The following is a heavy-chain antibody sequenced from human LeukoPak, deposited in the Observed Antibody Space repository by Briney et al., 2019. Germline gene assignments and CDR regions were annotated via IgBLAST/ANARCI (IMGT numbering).Heavy chain of an antibody. J-gene: IGHJ5*02. V-gene: IGHV3-74*01. CDR1: GFTFSSYW. CDR3: ARVPGIVGAQECWFDP. CDR2: INSDGSST. D-gene: IGHD1-26*01. Sequence: GGSLRLSCAASGFTFSSYWMHWVRQAPGKGLVWVSRINSDGSSTSYADSVEGRFTISRDNAKNTLYLQMNSLRAEDTAVYYCARVPGIVGAQECWFDPWGQGTLVTVSS.